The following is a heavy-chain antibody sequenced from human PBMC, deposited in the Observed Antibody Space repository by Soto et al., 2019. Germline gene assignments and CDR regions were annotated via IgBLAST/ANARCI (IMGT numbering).Heavy chain of an antibody. CDR1: GGTFSSYA. CDR2: IIPIFGTA. Sequence: ASVKVSFKASGGTFSSYAISWVRQAPGQGLEWMGGIIPIFGTANYAQKFQGRVTITADKSTSTAYMELSSLRSEDTAVYYCARDADTAMGVYYYYGMDVWGQGTTVTVSS. J-gene: IGHJ6*02. V-gene: IGHV1-69*06. D-gene: IGHD5-18*01. CDR3: ARDADTAMGVYYYYGMDV.